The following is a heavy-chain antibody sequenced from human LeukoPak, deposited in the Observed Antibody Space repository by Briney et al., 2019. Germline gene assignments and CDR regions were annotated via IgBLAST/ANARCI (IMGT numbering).Heavy chain of an antibody. J-gene: IGHJ4*02. CDR3: TRDYDSSGYFGY. Sequence: PGGSLRLSCAASGFTFSSYGMHWVRQAPGKGLEWVAVIWYDGSNKYYADSVKGRFTISRDNSKNTLYLQMNSLRAEDTAVYYCTRDYDSSGYFGYWGQGTLVTVSS. CDR1: GFTFSSYG. V-gene: IGHV3-33*01. CDR2: IWYDGSNK. D-gene: IGHD3-22*01.